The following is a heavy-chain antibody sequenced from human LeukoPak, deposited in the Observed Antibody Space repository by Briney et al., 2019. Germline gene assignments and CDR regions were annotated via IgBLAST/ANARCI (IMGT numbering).Heavy chain of an antibody. Sequence: SETLSLTCAVSGGSISSSSYYWGWIRQPPGKGLEWIGSIYYSGSTYYNPSLKSRVTISVDTSKNQFSLKLSSVTAADTAVYYCARDRYYDSSGYYYLRAFDIWGQGTMVTVSS. CDR3: ARDRYYDSSGYYYLRAFDI. V-gene: IGHV4-39*07. J-gene: IGHJ3*02. CDR1: GGSISSSSYY. CDR2: IYYSGST. D-gene: IGHD3-22*01.